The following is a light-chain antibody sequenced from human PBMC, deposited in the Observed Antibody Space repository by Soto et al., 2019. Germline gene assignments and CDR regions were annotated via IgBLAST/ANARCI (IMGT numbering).Light chain of an antibody. Sequence: QSALTQPPSASGSPGQSVTISCTGTSSDVGGYSSVAWFQHHPGKAPKLMIYEVSKRPSGVPDRFSGSKSGNTASLTVSGLQAEDEAGYYCISYAGSNNYVFGTGTKVTV. CDR2: EVS. J-gene: IGLJ1*01. CDR1: SSDVGGYSS. CDR3: ISYAGSNNYV. V-gene: IGLV2-8*01.